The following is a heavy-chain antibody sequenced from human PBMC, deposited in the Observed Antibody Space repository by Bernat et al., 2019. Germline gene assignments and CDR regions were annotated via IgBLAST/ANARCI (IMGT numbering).Heavy chain of an antibody. J-gene: IGHJ4*02. V-gene: IGHV3-23*04. CDR3: AKDWEIAVAGRFDY. D-gene: IGHD6-19*01. Sequence: EGQRGEAGGGGGQPGGSLRLSWAASGFTFSSYAMSWVRQAPGKGLEWVSAISGSGGSTYYADSVKGRFTISRDNSKNTLYLQMNSLRAEDTAVYYCAKDWEIAVAGRFDYWGQGTLVTISS. CDR1: GFTFSSYA. CDR2: ISGSGGST.